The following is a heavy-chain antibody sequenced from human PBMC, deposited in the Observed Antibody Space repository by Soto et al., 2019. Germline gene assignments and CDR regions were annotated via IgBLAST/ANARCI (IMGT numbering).Heavy chain of an antibody. CDR2: ISATGGGT. J-gene: IGHJ4*02. CDR3: AKDRRAGGNSAFYFDF. D-gene: IGHD3-16*01. Sequence: GGSLRLSCAASGFKFSNYAMSWVRQAPGKGLEWVSLISATGGGTYYADSVKGRFTISRDNSHNTLYLQVHSLTAEDTAVYYCAKDRRAGGNSAFYFDFWGQGAQVT. V-gene: IGHV3-23*01. CDR1: GFKFSNYA.